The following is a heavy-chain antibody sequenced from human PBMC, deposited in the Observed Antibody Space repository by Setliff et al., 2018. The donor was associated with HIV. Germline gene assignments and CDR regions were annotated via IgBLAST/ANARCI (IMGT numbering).Heavy chain of an antibody. Sequence: ASVKVSCKASGYPFNVYYVNWVRQAPGQGLEWVGWIRPNGGTTKYAPKFQGRVTLTRDTANTTVYMDLGSLTSDDTAIYYCAKGGGSYCGGGSCPPYWFDPWGQGTLVTVSS. V-gene: IGHV1-2*02. CDR2: IRPNGGTT. CDR3: AKGGGSYCGGGSCPPYWFDP. J-gene: IGHJ5*02. CDR1: GYPFNVYY. D-gene: IGHD2-15*01.